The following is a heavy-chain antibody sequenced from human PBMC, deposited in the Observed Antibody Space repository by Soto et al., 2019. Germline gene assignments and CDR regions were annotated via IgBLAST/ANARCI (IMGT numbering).Heavy chain of an antibody. CDR1: GSTFNNFA. D-gene: IGHD1-26*01. V-gene: IGHV1-69*06. Sequence: QVVLLQSGAEVKEPGSSVRVSCQVSGSTFNNFAFSWVRQSPGHGPEWMGGIVVDSNTAEYSQRFQDTVTITAATSTDTLYMELGSLTFEDTAVYYCARAIKRWEVNYYFDFWGQGTLVTVSS. CDR2: IVVDSNTA. J-gene: IGHJ4*02. CDR3: ARAIKRWEVNYYFDF.